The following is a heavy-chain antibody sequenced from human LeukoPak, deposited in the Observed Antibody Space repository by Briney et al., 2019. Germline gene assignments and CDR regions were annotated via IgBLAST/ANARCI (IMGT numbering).Heavy chain of an antibody. CDR1: GYTFTSYY. V-gene: IGHV1-46*01. J-gene: IGHJ5*02. Sequence: ASVKVSCKASGYTFTSYYMHWVRQAPGQGLEWMGIINPSGGSTSYAQKFQGRVTMTRDTSTSTVYMELSSLRSEDTAVYYCAGAPPMVRGVTKSNWFDPWGQGTLVTVSS. CDR2: INPSGGST. D-gene: IGHD3-10*01. CDR3: AGAPPMVRGVTKSNWFDP.